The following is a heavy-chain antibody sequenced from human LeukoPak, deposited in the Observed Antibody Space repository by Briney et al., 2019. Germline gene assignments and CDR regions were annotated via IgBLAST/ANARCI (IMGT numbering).Heavy chain of an antibody. J-gene: IGHJ6*02. CDR2: ISWNSGSI. CDR3: ARGQNGMDV. CDR1: GFTFDDYA. V-gene: IGHV3-9*01. Sequence: GRSLRLSCAASGFTFDDYAMHWVRQAPGKGLEWVSGISWNSGSIGYADSVKGRFTISRDNAKNSLYLQLNTLRAEDTAVYYCARGQNGMDVWGQGTTVTVSS.